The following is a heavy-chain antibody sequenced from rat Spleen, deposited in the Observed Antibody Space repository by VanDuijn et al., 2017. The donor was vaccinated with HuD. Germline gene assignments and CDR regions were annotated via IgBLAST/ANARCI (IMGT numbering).Heavy chain of an antibody. CDR3: VRPAGTVVPNWFVY. D-gene: IGHD1-1*01. CDR2: ISAVGDSP. CDR1: GCSFSSNW. J-gene: IGHJ3*01. Sequence: EVQLVESGGGLVQPGRSLKLSCAASGCSFSSNWLNWIRQAATKGRDWVAYISAVGDSPYCRDSVKGRFTISRDKARSTLYLQMDSLRSEDTATYYCVRPAGTVVPNWFVYWGQGTLVTVSS. V-gene: IGHV5-25*01.